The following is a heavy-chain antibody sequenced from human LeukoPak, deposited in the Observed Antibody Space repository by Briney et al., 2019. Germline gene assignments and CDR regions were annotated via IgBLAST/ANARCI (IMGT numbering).Heavy chain of an antibody. V-gene: IGHV1-69*06. D-gene: IGHD2-21*02. CDR3: ARGYCGGDCQSFRWFDP. CDR2: IIPIFDTA. Sequence: SVKVSCKASGGTFSKYPINWVRQAPGQGLEWMGGIIPIFDTANYAQKFQGRVTITADKSTSTTYMDLGSPRSEDTAVYYCARGYCGGDCQSFRWFDPWGQGTLVIVSS. CDR1: GGTFSKYP. J-gene: IGHJ5*02.